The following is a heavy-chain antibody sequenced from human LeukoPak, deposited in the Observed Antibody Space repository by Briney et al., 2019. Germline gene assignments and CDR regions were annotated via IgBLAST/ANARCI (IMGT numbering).Heavy chain of an antibody. CDR2: INTNTGNP. CDR1: GYTFTSYA. V-gene: IGHV7-4-1*02. J-gene: IGHJ4*02. CDR3: ASDILTGCLDY. D-gene: IGHD3-9*01. Sequence: ASVKVSCKASGYTFTSYAMNWVRQAPGQGLEWMGWINTNTGNPTYAQGFTGRFVFSLDTSVSTAYLQISSLKAEDTAVYYCASDILTGCLDYWAREPWSPSPQ.